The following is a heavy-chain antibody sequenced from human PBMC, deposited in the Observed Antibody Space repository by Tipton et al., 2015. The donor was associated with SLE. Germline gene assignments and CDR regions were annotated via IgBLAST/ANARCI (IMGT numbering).Heavy chain of an antibody. CDR2: INHSGGT. J-gene: IGHJ6*03. CDR3: ARVPAFYYYYMDV. Sequence: TLSLTCAVYGGSFGDDYWSWIRQPPGKGLEWIGEINHSGGTNDNPSLKSRVTISVDTSKNQFSLKLTSVTAADTAVYYCARVPAFYYYYMDVWGKGTTVTVSS. D-gene: IGHD2-2*01. V-gene: IGHV4-34*01. CDR1: GGSFGDDY.